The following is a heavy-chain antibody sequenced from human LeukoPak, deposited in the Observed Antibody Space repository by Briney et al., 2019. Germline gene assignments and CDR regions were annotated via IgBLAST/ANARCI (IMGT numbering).Heavy chain of an antibody. CDR3: ARQAGGYYPNFDY. Sequence: PSETLSLTCTVSGGSISSYYWSWIRQPPGQGLEWIGYIYYSGSTNYNPSLKSRVTISVDTSKNQFSLKLSSVTAADTAVYYCARQAGGYYPNFDYWGQGTLVTVSS. J-gene: IGHJ4*02. CDR2: IYYSGST. V-gene: IGHV4-59*08. CDR1: GGSISSYY. D-gene: IGHD3-22*01.